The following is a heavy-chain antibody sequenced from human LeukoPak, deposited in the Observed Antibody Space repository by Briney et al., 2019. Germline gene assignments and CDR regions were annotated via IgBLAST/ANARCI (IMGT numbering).Heavy chain of an antibody. J-gene: IGHJ5*02. CDR1: GFTFSSYS. V-gene: IGHV3-21*04. CDR3: ARDAPRGSYGWFDP. D-gene: IGHD3-16*01. CDR2: ISSSSSYI. Sequence: PGGSLRLSCAASGFTFSSYSMSWVRQAPGKGLEWVSSISSSSSYIYYADSVKGRFTISRDNAKNSLYLQMNSLRAEDTALYYCARDAPRGSYGWFDPWGQGILVTVSS.